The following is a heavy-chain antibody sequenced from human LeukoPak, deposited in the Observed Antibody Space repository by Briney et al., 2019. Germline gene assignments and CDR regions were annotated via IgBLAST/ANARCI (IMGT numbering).Heavy chain of an antibody. J-gene: IGHJ4*02. Sequence: ASVTVSFKASGYTFTDYYIHWVRQAAGQGREGMGWINPNSGDTNYAQKFQGRVTMTRDTSINTAFMELSRLRSDDTAVYYCARDRHWNQGNFDYWGQGTLVTVSS. CDR3: ARDRHWNQGNFDY. V-gene: IGHV1-2*02. D-gene: IGHD1-1*01. CDR2: INPNSGDT. CDR1: GYTFTDYY.